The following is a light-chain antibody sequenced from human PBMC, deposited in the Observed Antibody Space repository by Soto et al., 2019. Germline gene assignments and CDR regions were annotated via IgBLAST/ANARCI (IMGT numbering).Light chain of an antibody. CDR3: SLYTSSSTVA. CDR2: EVS. CDR1: SSDVGSYNR. Sequence: QSALTQPPSVSGSPGQSVTIPCTATSSDVGSYNRVSWYQQPPGTPPKLMIYEVSNRPSGVPDRFSGSKSGNTASLTISGLQAEDEADYYCSLYTSSSTVAFGGETKLTVL. J-gene: IGLJ2*01. V-gene: IGLV2-18*01.